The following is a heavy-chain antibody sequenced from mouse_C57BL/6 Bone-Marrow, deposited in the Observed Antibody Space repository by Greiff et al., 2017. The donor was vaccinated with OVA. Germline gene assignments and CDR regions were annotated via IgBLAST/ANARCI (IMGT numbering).Heavy chain of an antibody. Sequence: DVMLVESGGGLVQPKGSLKLSCAASGFSFNTYAMNWVRQAPGKGLEWVARIRSKSNNYATYYADSVKDRFTISRDDSESMLYLQMNNVKTEDTAMYYCVRQRGCAMDYWGQGTSVTVSS. CDR1: GFSFNTYA. CDR2: IRSKSNNYAT. J-gene: IGHJ4*01. CDR3: VRQRGCAMDY. V-gene: IGHV10-1*01.